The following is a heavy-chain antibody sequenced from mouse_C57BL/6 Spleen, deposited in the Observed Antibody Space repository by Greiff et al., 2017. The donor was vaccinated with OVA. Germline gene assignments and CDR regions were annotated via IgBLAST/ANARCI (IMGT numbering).Heavy chain of an antibody. J-gene: IGHJ3*01. CDR3: ARAGYDYPAWFAY. CDR2: ISYDGSN. D-gene: IGHD2-4*01. Sequence: EVKLQQSGPGLVKPSQSLSLTCSVTGYSITSGYYWNWIRQFPGNKLEWMGYISYDGSNNYNPSLKNRISITRDTSKNQFFLKLNSVTTEDTATYYCARAGYDYPAWFAYWGQGTLVTVSA. V-gene: IGHV3-6*01. CDR1: GYSITSGYY.